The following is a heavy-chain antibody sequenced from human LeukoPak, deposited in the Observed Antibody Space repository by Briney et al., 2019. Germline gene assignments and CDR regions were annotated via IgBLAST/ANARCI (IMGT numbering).Heavy chain of an antibody. D-gene: IGHD2-8*01. CDR1: GGYISNTNW. V-gene: IGHV4-4*02. CDR3: SRENGAFSPFGY. Sequence: SETLSLTCGVSGGYISNTNWWSWVRQPPGQGLEWIGEISLTGLTHYNPSLESRVTVSLDKSKNQLSLNLTSVTAADTAVYYCSRENGAFSPFGYWGQGTLVTVLS. J-gene: IGHJ4*02. CDR2: ISLTGLT.